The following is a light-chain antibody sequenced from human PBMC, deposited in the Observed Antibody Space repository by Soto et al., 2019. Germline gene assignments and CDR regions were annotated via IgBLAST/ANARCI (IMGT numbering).Light chain of an antibody. CDR3: SSYTSSSTLLV. Sequence: QSALTQPASVSGSPGQSITISCTGTSSDVGGYNYVSWYQQHPGKAPKVMIYDVSNRPSGVSNRFSRSKSGNTASLTISGLQAEDEADYYCSSYTSSSTLLVFGTGTKLTVL. CDR2: DVS. J-gene: IGLJ1*01. V-gene: IGLV2-14*01. CDR1: SSDVGGYNY.